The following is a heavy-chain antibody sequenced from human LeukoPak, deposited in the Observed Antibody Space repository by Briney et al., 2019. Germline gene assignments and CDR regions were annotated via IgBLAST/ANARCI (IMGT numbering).Heavy chain of an antibody. D-gene: IGHD1-7*01. J-gene: IGHJ5*02. CDR3: ARARTSLAFDP. V-gene: IGHV4-38-2*02. Sequence: SETLSLTCTVSGYSISSGYYWGWIRQPPGKGLEWIGSIYHSGSTYYNPSLKSRVTISVDTSKNQFSLKLSSVTAADTAVYCCARARTSLAFDPWGQGTLVTVSS. CDR1: GYSISSGYY. CDR2: IYHSGST.